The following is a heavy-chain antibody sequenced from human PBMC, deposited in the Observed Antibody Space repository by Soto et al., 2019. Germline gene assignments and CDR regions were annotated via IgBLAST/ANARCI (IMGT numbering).Heavy chain of an antibody. D-gene: IGHD3-9*01. CDR3: ARLLRYFAWPLFDY. J-gene: IGHJ4*02. V-gene: IGHV4-59*08. CDR2: IYYSGST. Sequence: NPSETLSPTCTVSGGPSSSYYWSWIRQPPGKGLEWIGYIYYSGSTNYNPSLKSRVTISVDTSKNQFSLKLSSVTAADTAVYYCARLLRYFAWPLFDYWGQGTLVTVS. CDR1: GGPSSSYY.